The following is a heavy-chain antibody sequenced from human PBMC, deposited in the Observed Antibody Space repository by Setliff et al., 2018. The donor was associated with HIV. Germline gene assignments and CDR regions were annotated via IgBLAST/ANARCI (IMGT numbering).Heavy chain of an antibody. J-gene: IGHJ6*03. V-gene: IGHV3-15*01. CDR2: IKSKTDGGTT. CDR1: GFSFSAAW. CDR3: TTGRPHYGDYLYYYYYYMDV. Sequence: GGSLRLSCAASGFSFSAAWMSWVRQAPGKGLEWVGRIKSKTDGGTTDYAAPVKGRFTISRDDSKNTLYLQMNSLKTEDTAVYYRTTGRPHYGDYLYYYYYYMDVWGKGTTVTVSS. D-gene: IGHD4-17*01.